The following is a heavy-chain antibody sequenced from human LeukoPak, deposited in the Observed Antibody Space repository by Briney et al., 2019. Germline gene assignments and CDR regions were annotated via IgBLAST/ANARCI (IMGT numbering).Heavy chain of an antibody. Sequence: GGSRRLSCAASGFTFSSYSMNWVRQAPGKGLEWVAFIRYDGSNKYYADSVKGRFTISRDNSKNTLYLQMNSLRAEDTAVYYCAKDHGTGYYYYMDVWGKGTTVTISS. CDR1: GFTFSSYS. CDR3: AKDHGTGYYYYMDV. D-gene: IGHD3-10*01. CDR2: IRYDGSNK. V-gene: IGHV3-30*02. J-gene: IGHJ6*03.